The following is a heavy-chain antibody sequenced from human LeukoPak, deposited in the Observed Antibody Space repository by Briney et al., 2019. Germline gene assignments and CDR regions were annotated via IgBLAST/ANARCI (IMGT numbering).Heavy chain of an antibody. D-gene: IGHD2-15*01. CDR2: IRSKPYGGAT. CDR3: TRAAYCSGGSCYYFDY. Sequence: PGGSLRRSCTASGFTLGDYATSWFRQAPGKGLEWVGFIRSKPYGGATEYAASVKGRFTFSREDSKSIAYLQMNSLKTEDTAVYYCTRAAYCSGGSCYYFDYWGQGTLVTVSS. J-gene: IGHJ4*02. V-gene: IGHV3-49*03. CDR1: GFTLGDYA.